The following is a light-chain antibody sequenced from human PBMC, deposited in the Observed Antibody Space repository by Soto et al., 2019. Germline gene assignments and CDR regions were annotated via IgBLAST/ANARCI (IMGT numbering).Light chain of an antibody. CDR1: NSDVGGYNY. V-gene: IGLV2-14*01. CDR3: SSYSPSRTLL. CDR2: EVT. Sequence: QSALTQPASVSGSPGQSVTISCTGTNSDVGGYNYVSWYQRHPGKAPRLLIFEVTNRPLGVSHRFSGARSGNTASLTISGLQSEDEADYYCSSYSPSRTLLFGGGTQLTVL. J-gene: IGLJ7*01.